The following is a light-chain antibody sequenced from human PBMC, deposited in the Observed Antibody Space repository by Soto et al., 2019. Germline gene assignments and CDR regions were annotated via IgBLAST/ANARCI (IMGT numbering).Light chain of an antibody. Sequence: EIVVTQSPGTLSLSPGERATLSCRASQSVYNNYLAWYQQKPGQTPRLLVNGASNGATGIPDRFSGGGSGTDFTLTISSLEPEDFAVYYCQQYGLPPHSFGQGTRVEIK. CDR1: QSVYNNY. CDR3: QQYGLPPHS. V-gene: IGKV3-20*01. J-gene: IGKJ2*01. CDR2: GAS.